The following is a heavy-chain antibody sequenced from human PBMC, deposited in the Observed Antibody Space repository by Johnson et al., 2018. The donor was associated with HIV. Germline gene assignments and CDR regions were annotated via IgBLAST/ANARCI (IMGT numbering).Heavy chain of an antibody. Sequence: VLLVESGGGLVQPGGSLRLSCAASGFTFSSYWMSWVRQAPGKGLEWVANIKQDGSEKYYVDSVKGRFTIPRDNAKNSLYLQMNSLRAGDTAVYYCARDRWYSSSSGGVDDAFDIWGQGTMVTVSS. V-gene: IGHV3-7*01. CDR1: GFTFSSYW. CDR2: IKQDGSEK. D-gene: IGHD6-6*01. CDR3: ARDRWYSSSSGGVDDAFDI. J-gene: IGHJ3*02.